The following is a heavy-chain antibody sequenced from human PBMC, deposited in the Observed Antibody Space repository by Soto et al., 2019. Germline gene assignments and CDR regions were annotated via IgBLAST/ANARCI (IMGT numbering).Heavy chain of an antibody. CDR1: GFTFDDYA. V-gene: IGHV3-9*01. D-gene: IGHD2-2*01. CDR2: ISWNSGSI. CDR3: AKGGQLLSEGGVY. J-gene: IGHJ4*02. Sequence: EVQLVESGGGLVQPGRSLRLSCAASGFTFDDYAMHWVRQAPGKGLEWVSGISWNSGSIGYADSVKGRFTTSRDNATNSLYLQMNSLRAEDTALYYCAKGGQLLSEGGVYWGQGTLVTVSS.